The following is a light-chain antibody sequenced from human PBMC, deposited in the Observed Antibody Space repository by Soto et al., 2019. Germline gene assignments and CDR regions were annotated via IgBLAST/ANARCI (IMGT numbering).Light chain of an antibody. CDR1: SSDVGYYNY. CDR2: DVN. Sequence: QAVLTQPASVSGSPGQSIAISCTGTSSDVGYYNYVSWYQQHPGKAPNVMIYDVNNRPSGVPDRFSGSKSGNTASLTISGLPAEDEADYYCSSYTSSSTYVFGTGTKLTVL. J-gene: IGLJ1*01. CDR3: SSYTSSSTYV. V-gene: IGLV2-14*01.